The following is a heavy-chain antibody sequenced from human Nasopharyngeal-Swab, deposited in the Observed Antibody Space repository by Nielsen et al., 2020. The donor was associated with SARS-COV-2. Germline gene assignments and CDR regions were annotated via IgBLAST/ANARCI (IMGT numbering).Heavy chain of an antibody. CDR1: GYTFTSHY. CDR2: INPSGGGT. Sequence: ASVKVSCKASGYTFTSHYMHWVRQAPGQGLEWMGIINPSGGGTTYAQKFQGRVTMTRDTSTSTAYMELSSLRSEDTAVYYCARSYYDFWSGYLEYYYGMDVWSQGTTVTVSS. V-gene: IGHV1-46*01. D-gene: IGHD3-3*01. J-gene: IGHJ6*02. CDR3: ARSYYDFWSGYLEYYYGMDV.